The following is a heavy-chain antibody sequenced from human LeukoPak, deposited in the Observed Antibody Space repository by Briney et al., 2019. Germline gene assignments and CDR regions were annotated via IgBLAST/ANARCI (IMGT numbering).Heavy chain of an antibody. Sequence: SETLSLTCTVSGGSINNYYWSWIRQPPGKGLEGIGFIYSSGTTSYNPSLKSRVTISVDTSKNQFSLKLASVTAADAAVYYCARDRWTFGTSSIWYFDLWGRGTLITVSS. D-gene: IGHD3-16*01. J-gene: IGHJ2*01. CDR1: GGSINNYY. V-gene: IGHV4-59*01. CDR3: ARDRWTFGTSSIWYFDL. CDR2: IYSSGTT.